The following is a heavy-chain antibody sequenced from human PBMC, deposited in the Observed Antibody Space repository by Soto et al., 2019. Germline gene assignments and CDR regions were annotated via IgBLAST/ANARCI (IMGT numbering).Heavy chain of an antibody. CDR1: GFTFSDYY. Sequence: GGSLRLSCAASGFTFSDYYMSWIRQAPGKGLEWVSYISSSGSTIYYADSVKGRFTISRDNAKNSLYLQMNSLRAEDTAVYYCFAPWIFGDPNWFDPWGQGTLVTVSS. CDR3: FAPWIFGDPNWFDP. J-gene: IGHJ5*02. V-gene: IGHV3-11*01. CDR2: ISSSGSTI. D-gene: IGHD3-3*01.